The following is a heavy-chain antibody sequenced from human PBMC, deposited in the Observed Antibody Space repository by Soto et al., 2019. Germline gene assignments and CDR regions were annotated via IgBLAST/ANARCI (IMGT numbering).Heavy chain of an antibody. D-gene: IGHD3-9*01. V-gene: IGHV1-46*01. J-gene: IGHJ5*02. CDR2: INPSGGST. CDR1: GYTFTSYC. Sequence: GASVKVSCKASGYTFTSYCMHWVRQAPGQGLEWMGIINPSGGSTSYAQKFQGRVTMTRDTSTSTVYMELSSLRSEDTAVYYCAREWSYDILTGHNWFDPWGQGTLVTVSS. CDR3: AREWSYDILTGHNWFDP.